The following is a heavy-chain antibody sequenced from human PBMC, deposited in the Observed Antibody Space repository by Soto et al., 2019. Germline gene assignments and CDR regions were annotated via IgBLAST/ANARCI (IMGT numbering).Heavy chain of an antibody. Sequence: QVQLRESGPGLVRPSQTLSLTCTVSGGSISSGGYYWTWIRQHPAKGLEWIGYVSYSGDTYYNPALASRLTISVDPSKSQFSLRLTSVTAADTAVYYCARSSDSPSKPYNYYYMDVWGEGTTVTVSS. CDR3: ARSSDSPSKPYNYYYMDV. V-gene: IGHV4-31*03. D-gene: IGHD5-18*01. J-gene: IGHJ6*03. CDR2: VSYSGDT. CDR1: GGSISSGGYY.